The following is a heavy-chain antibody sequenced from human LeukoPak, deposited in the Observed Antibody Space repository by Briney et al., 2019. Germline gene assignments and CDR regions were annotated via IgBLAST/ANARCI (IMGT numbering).Heavy chain of an antibody. CDR2: INSDGSST. V-gene: IGHV3-74*01. Sequence: GGSLRLSCAASGFTFSSYWMHWVRQAPGKGLVWVSRINSDGSSTSYADSVKGRFTISRDNAKNTLYLQMNSLRAEDTAVYYCARVEAVAGTGPDYWGQGTLVTVSS. D-gene: IGHD6-19*01. CDR1: GFTFSSYW. CDR3: ARVEAVAGTGPDY. J-gene: IGHJ4*02.